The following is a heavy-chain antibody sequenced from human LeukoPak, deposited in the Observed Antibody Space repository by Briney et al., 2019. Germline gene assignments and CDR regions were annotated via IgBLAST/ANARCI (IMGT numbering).Heavy chain of an antibody. V-gene: IGHV4-59*12. CDR2: IYYSGST. CDR3: ASEGNYTYYYDSSGYPY. D-gene: IGHD3-22*01. Sequence: TSETLSLTCTVSGGSISSYYWSWIRQPPGKGLEWIGYIYYSGSTNYNPSLKSRVTISVDTSKNQFSLKLSSVTAADTAVYYCASEGNYTYYYDSSGYPYWGQGTLVTVSS. CDR1: GGSISSYY. J-gene: IGHJ4*02.